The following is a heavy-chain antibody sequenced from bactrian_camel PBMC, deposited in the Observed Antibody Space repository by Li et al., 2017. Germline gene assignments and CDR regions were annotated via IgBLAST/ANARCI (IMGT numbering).Heavy chain of an antibody. CDR3: AAAKGLPG. Sequence: QVQLVESGGGSVQTGGSLRLSCAASEDTYSTGCMGWFRQAPGKEREGVAAIDRDGTADYPDSVMGRFTISHDNAKNTLYLQMNSLKPEDTAIYYCAAAKGLPGGVRGPRSPSP. J-gene: IGHJ4*01. CDR1: EDTYSTGC. D-gene: IGHD3*01. CDR2: IDRDGTA. V-gene: IGHV3S53*01.